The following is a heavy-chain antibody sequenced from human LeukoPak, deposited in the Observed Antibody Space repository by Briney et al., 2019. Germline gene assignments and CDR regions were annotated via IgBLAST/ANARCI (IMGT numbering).Heavy chain of an antibody. D-gene: IGHD6-19*01. CDR3: AKDYSSGWYLDY. V-gene: IGHV3-23*01. CDR2: ISGNGGST. J-gene: IGHJ4*02. Sequence: GGSLRLSCAASGFTFSSYSMNWVRQAPGKGLEWVSAISGNGGSTYYADSVKGRFTISRDNSKNTLYLQMNSLRAEDTAVYYCAKDYSSGWYLDYWGQGTLVTVSS. CDR1: GFTFSSYS.